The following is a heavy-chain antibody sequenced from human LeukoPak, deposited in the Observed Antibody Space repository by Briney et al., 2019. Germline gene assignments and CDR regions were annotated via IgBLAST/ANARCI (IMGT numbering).Heavy chain of an antibody. CDR1: GFTFSTYW. Sequence: GGSLRLSCAASGFTFSTYWMHWVRQTPGKGLVWVSRINSDESGTSYADSVKGRFTISRDNAKNTLYLQMNSLRAENTAVYYCTRSTGNYYDSSAYYDYWGQGTLVTVSS. CDR2: INSDESGT. J-gene: IGHJ4*02. CDR3: TRSTGNYYDSSAYYDY. D-gene: IGHD3-22*01. V-gene: IGHV3-74*01.